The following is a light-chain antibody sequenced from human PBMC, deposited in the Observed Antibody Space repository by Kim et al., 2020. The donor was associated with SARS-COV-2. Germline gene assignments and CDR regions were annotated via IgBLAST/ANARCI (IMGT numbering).Light chain of an antibody. V-gene: IGKV4-1*01. J-gene: IGKJ2*03. CDR2: WAS. CDR1: QTVLYNSNNKNN. Sequence: RATLNCKSSQTVLYNSNNKNNLAWYQQKPGQAPTLLIYWASIRESGVSDRFSGSGSETDFTLTISRLQAEDVAVYYCQQYYSTPPSFGQGTKLEI. CDR3: QQYYSTPPS.